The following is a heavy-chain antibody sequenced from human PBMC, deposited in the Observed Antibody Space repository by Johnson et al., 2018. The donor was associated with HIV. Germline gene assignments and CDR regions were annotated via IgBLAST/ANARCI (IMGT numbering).Heavy chain of an antibody. CDR1: GFTFSDYY. CDR3: ARPHCATVLQLLGGAFDI. D-gene: IGHD3-10*01. CDR2: ISSSGSTI. V-gene: IGHV3-11*04. J-gene: IGHJ3*02. Sequence: QVQLVESGGGLVKPGGSLRLSRAASGFTFSDYYMSWIRQAPGKGLEWVSYISSSGSTIYYADSVKGRFTISRDNAKNSLSLKMNSLRAEDTAVYYCARPHCATVLQLLGGAFDIWGQGTMVTVSS.